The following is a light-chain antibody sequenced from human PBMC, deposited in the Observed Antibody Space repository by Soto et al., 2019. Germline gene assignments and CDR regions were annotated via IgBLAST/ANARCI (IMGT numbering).Light chain of an antibody. Sequence: EIVMTQSPSTLSVSPGERATLSCRASQSISSNLAWYQQKPGQAPRLLIYGASTRVTGIPARFSGSGSGTEFTLTISSLQSADFAVYYCQQYHNWPPLTFGGGTKVEIK. CDR3: QQYHNWPPLT. CDR1: QSISSN. J-gene: IGKJ4*01. V-gene: IGKV3-15*01. CDR2: GAS.